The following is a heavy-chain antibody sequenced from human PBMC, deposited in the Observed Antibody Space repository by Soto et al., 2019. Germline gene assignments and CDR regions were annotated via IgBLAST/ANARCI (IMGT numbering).Heavy chain of an antibody. Sequence: QVQLVQSGAEVKKPGSSVKVSCKDSGGTFSTYRMFWVRQAPGQGLEWMGRIIPMLGIRNYAQRFQDRVTITADKSTATAHMELSSLRSEDTALYYCTIGSWSGEVFDIWARGQWSPSPQ. CDR3: TIGSWSGEVFDI. J-gene: IGHJ3*02. V-gene: IGHV1-69*02. CDR2: IIPMLGIR. CDR1: GGTFSTYR. D-gene: IGHD2-21*01.